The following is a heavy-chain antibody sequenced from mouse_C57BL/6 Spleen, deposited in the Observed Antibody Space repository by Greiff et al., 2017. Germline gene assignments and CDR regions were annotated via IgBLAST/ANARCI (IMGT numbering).Heavy chain of an antibody. CDR1: GFTFSDAW. Sequence: EVQRVESGGGLVQPGGSMKLSCAASGFTFSDAWMDWVRQSPEKGLEWVAEIRNKANNHATYYAESVKGRFTISRDDSKSSVYLQMNSLRAEDTGIYYCTHSSSYWYFDVWGTGTTVTVSS. V-gene: IGHV6-6*01. J-gene: IGHJ1*03. D-gene: IGHD1-1*01. CDR3: THSSSYWYFDV. CDR2: IRNKANNHAT.